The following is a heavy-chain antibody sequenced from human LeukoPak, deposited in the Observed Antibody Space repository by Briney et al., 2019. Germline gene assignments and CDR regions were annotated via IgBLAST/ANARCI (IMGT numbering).Heavy chain of an antibody. Sequence: PGGSLRLSCAASGFTFSNFLMTWVRQAPGKGPEGVSAISGSGGDTYYADSVKGRFTISRDNSKNTLYLQMSSLRAEDTAVYYCAKKGATTGDFDYCGQGTLVTVSS. CDR2: ISGSGGDT. J-gene: IGHJ4*02. CDR1: GFTFSNFL. V-gene: IGHV3-23*01. CDR3: AKKGATTGDFDY. D-gene: IGHD1-26*01.